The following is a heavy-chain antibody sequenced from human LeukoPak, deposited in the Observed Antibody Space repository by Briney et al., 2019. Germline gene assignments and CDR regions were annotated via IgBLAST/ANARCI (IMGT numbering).Heavy chain of an antibody. D-gene: IGHD3-3*01. Sequence: GGSLRLSCAASGFTFSDYYMSWIRQAPGKGLEWVSYISSSGSTIYYADSVKGRFTISRDNDKNSLYLQMNSLRAEDTAVYYCARVGLRFLEWLLPGHFDYWGQGTLVTVSS. V-gene: IGHV3-11*04. J-gene: IGHJ4*02. CDR1: GFTFSDYY. CDR2: ISSSGSTI. CDR3: ARVGLRFLEWLLPGHFDY.